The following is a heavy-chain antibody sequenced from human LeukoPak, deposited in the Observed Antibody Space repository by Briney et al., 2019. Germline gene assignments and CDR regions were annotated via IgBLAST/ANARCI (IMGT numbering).Heavy chain of an antibody. V-gene: IGHV1-2*02. D-gene: IGHD5-24*01. CDR1: GYTFTGHY. Sequence: ASVKVSCKASGYTFTGHYMHWVRHAPGQGLEWVGWINVDSGDKSSAQKFQGRVTMTRDTSISTAYMELSSLRSDDTAVYYCGRDAGDGYNPADYWGQGTLVTVSS. J-gene: IGHJ4*02. CDR3: GRDAGDGYNPADY. CDR2: INVDSGDK.